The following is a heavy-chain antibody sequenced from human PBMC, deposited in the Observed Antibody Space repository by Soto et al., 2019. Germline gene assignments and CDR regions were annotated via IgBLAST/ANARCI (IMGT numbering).Heavy chain of an antibody. J-gene: IGHJ4*02. V-gene: IGHV3-33*01. D-gene: IGHD6-13*01. Sequence: GGSLRLSCAASGFTFSTYGMHWVRQAPGKGLEWVAVIWSDGRNKFYADSVKGRFTISRDNSKNTLYLQMNSLRVEDTAVYYCVSSIVVGGSLGYWGQGTLVTVSS. CDR2: IWSDGRNK. CDR3: VSSIVVGGSLGY. CDR1: GFTFSTYG.